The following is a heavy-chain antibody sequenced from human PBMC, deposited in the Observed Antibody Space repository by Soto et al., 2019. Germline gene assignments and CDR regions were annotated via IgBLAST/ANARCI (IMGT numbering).Heavy chain of an antibody. J-gene: IGHJ6*02. D-gene: IGHD2-8*01. CDR1: GYTFTTYD. CDR3: ARDPYHVLMVNAPNLYCMHV. V-gene: IGHV1-18*01. Sequence: ASVKVSCKASGYTFTTYDISWVRQAPGQGLEWMGRISTYNGNTNYPQSLQGRLTMTTDTSTTTAYMELRSLRSDDTAVYYCARDPYHVLMVNAPNLYCMHVWCPGPTVTVSS. CDR2: ISTYNGNT.